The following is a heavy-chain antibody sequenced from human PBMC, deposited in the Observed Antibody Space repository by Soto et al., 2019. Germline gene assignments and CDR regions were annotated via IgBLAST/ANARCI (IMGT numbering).Heavy chain of an antibody. D-gene: IGHD3-16*01. CDR2: IYPGDSDT. V-gene: IGHV5-51*07. CDR1: GYNFATHW. Sequence: SASLKLSCKGSGYNFATHWGGCVHQMRGKGLEWMGIIYPGDSDTRYIPSFKGQVTISADESISTAYLQWSSLKASDTAMYYCARSQFDYVWGTSGYFAPWGQGTLVTVSS. J-gene: IGHJ5*02. CDR3: ARSQFDYVWGTSGYFAP.